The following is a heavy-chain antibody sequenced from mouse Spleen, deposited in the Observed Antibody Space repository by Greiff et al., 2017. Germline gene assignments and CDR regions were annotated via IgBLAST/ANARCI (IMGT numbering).Heavy chain of an antibody. J-gene: IGHJ3*01. Sequence: EVKLMESGGGLVKPGGSLKLSCAASGFTFSSYAMSWVRQTPEKRLEWVATISSGGSYTYYPDSVKGRFTISRDNAKNTLYLQMSSLRSEDTAMYYCARQGASAWFAYWGQGTLVTVSA. D-gene: IGHD6-1*01. V-gene: IGHV5-9-3*01. CDR3: ARQGASAWFAY. CDR1: GFTFSSYA. CDR2: ISSGGSYT.